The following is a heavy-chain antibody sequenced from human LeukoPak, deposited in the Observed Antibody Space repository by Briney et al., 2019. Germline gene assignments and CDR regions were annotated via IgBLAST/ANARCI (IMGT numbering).Heavy chain of an antibody. CDR2: ISSSSSYI. CDR1: GFTFSSYS. D-gene: IGHD3-10*01. CDR3: ARVQHGDPGDY. J-gene: IGHJ4*02. Sequence: GGSLRLSCAASGFTFSSYSMNWVRQAPGEGLEWVSSISSSSSYIYYADSVKGRFTISRDNAKNSLYLQMNSLRAEDTAVYYCARVQHGDPGDYWGQGTLVTVSS. V-gene: IGHV3-21*01.